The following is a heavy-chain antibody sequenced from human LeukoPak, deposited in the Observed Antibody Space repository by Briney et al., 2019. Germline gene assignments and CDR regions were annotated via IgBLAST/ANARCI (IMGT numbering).Heavy chain of an antibody. D-gene: IGHD3-22*01. Sequence: GGSLRLSCAASGFNFNSYTMNWVRQAPGKGLQWVANILASGSPTYYADSVKGRFTISRDNSKNTLYLQMSSLRAEDTAAYYCAKASRGSGYYYREAFDIWGQGTMVTVSS. V-gene: IGHV3-23*05. CDR3: AKASRGSGYYYREAFDI. J-gene: IGHJ3*02. CDR2: ILASGSPT. CDR1: GFNFNSYT.